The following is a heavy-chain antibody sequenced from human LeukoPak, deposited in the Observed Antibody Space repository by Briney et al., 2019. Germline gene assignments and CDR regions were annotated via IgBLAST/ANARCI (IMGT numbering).Heavy chain of an antibody. CDR1: GFTFSSYT. D-gene: IGHD3-22*01. CDR3: ARNYDSSLIRWFDL. V-gene: IGHV3-23*01. Sequence: GGSLRLSCTASGFTFSSYTMSWVRPAPGKGLEWVSSISGSGGSTYHTDSVKGRFTISRDNSKNTLYLQMNSLRAEDTAIYYCARNYDSSLIRWFDLWGQGTLVTVSS. CDR2: ISGSGGST. J-gene: IGHJ5*02.